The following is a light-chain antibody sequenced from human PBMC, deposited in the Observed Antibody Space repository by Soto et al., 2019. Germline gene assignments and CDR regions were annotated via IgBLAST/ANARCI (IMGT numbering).Light chain of an antibody. CDR2: GVS. Sequence: EIVLTQSPGTLFLSPGERATLSCRASQSVSSSYLAWYQQKPGQATRLLIYGVSSRATGIPDKFSGSGSGTDFTFTISRLEPEDFAVYYCQQYGSSPTFGPGTKVDIK. J-gene: IGKJ3*01. CDR3: QQYGSSPT. CDR1: QSVSSSY. V-gene: IGKV3-20*01.